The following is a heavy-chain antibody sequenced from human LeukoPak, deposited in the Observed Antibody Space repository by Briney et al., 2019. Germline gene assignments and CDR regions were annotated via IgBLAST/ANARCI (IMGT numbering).Heavy chain of an antibody. D-gene: IGHD6-19*01. CDR1: GYSFTSYW. CDR3: ARQAGAVAGTENYFDY. CDR2: IYPGDSDT. V-gene: IGHV5-51*01. J-gene: IGHJ4*02. Sequence: GESLKISCKGSGYSFTSYWIGWVRQMPGKGLEWMGIIYPGDSDTRYSPSFQGQVTISADKSIGTAYLQWSSLKASDTAMYYCARQAGAVAGTENYFDYWGQGTLVTVSS.